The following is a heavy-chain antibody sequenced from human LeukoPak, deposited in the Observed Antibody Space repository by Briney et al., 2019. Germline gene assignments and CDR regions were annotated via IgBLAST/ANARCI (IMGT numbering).Heavy chain of an antibody. CDR2: ISNSGDTM. J-gene: IGHJ6*03. Sequence: GGSLRLSCAASGFIFSTYDMNWVRQAPGKGLEWVSFISNSGDTMFYADSVKGRFTISRDNAKNSLYLQMNSLRAEDTAVYYCARDWVVPGGDYMDVWGKGTTVTISS. D-gene: IGHD2-8*02. CDR3: ARDWVVPGGDYMDV. V-gene: IGHV3-48*03. CDR1: GFIFSTYD.